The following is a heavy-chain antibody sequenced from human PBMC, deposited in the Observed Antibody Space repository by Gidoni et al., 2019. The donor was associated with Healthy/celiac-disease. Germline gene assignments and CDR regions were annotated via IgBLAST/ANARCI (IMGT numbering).Heavy chain of an antibody. CDR2: IIPILGIA. D-gene: IGHD2-15*01. J-gene: IGHJ6*02. CDR3: ARDLDCSGGSCYSSYYGMDV. V-gene: IGHV1-69*08. CDR1: GGTFSSYT. Sequence: QVQLVQSGAEVKKPGSSVKVSCKASGGTFSSYTISWVRQDPGQGLEWMGRIIPILGIANYAQKFQGRVTITADKSTSTAYMELSSLRSEDTAVYYCARDLDCSGGSCYSSYYGMDVWGQGTTVTVSS.